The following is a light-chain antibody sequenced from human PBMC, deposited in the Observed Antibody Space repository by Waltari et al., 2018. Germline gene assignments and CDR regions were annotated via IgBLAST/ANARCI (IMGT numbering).Light chain of an antibody. CDR1: VSDVGGYNY. J-gene: IGLJ2*01. V-gene: IGLV2-11*01. CDR2: DDS. CDR3: SSYTDNDARV. Sequence: QSALTQPRSVSGSPGQSVTFSCPGTVSDVGGYNYVSWYQQHPGKAPKLMMYDDSTRHSAVPVLFSGSRCGNTAFLSISGRQAEDEADYYCSSYTDNDARVFGGGTKLTVL.